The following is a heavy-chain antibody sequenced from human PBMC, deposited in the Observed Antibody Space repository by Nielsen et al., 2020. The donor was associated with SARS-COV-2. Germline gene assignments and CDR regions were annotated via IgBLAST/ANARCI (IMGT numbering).Heavy chain of an antibody. CDR2: ISWNSGTI. CDR3: ARDRGEYDSSGYYPFFDS. J-gene: IGHJ4*02. V-gene: IGHV3-9*01. CDR1: GLTFDDYA. D-gene: IGHD3-22*01. Sequence: GGSLRLSCVVSGLTFDDYAMHWVRQAPGKGLEWVSSISWNSGTIVYADSVRGRFTISRDNAKNLLYLHMNSLRAEDTAVYYCARDRGEYDSSGYYPFFDSWGQGTLVTVSS.